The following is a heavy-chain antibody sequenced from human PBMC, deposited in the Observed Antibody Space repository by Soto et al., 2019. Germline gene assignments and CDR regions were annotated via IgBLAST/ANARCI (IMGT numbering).Heavy chain of an antibody. D-gene: IGHD5-12*01. CDR1: GFTFSSYW. CDR2: INSDGSST. Sequence: GGSLRLSCAASGFTFSSYWMHWVRQAPGKGLVWVPRINSDGSSTSYADSVKGRFTISRDNAKNTLYLQMNSLRAEDTAVYYCARDGSGPRFDLWGRGTLVTVSS. J-gene: IGHJ2*01. CDR3: ARDGSGPRFDL. V-gene: IGHV3-74*01.